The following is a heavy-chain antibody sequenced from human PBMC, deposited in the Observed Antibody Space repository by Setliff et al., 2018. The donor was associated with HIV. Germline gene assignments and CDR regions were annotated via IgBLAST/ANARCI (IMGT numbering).Heavy chain of an antibody. V-gene: IGHV1-18*01. D-gene: IGHD3-3*01. J-gene: IGHJ6*03. CDR1: GYTFTSYG. Sequence: GASVKVSCKASGYTFTSYGISWVRQAPGQGLEWMGWISAYNGNTNYAQKLQGRVTMTTDTSTSTAYMELRSLRSDDTAVYYCARDGYYNSWSGYGYYYYYMDVWGKGTTVTVSS. CDR3: ARDGYYNSWSGYGYYYYYMDV. CDR2: ISAYNGNT.